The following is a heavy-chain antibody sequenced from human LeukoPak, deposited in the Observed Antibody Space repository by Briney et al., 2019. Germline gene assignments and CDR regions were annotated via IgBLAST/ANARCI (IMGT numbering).Heavy chain of an antibody. CDR1: GGSFSGYY. V-gene: IGHV4-34*01. D-gene: IGHD6-6*01. J-gene: IGHJ4*02. Sequence: SETLSLTCAVYGGSFSGYYWRWIRQPPGKGLEWIGEINHSGSTNYNPSLKSRVTISVDTSKNQFSLTLSSVTAADTAVYYCARGRRQAAQYYFDYWGQGTLVSVSS. CDR3: ARGRRQAAQYYFDY. CDR2: INHSGST.